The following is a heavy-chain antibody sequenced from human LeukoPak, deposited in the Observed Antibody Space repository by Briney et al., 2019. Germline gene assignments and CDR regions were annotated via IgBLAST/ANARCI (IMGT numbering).Heavy chain of an antibody. V-gene: IGHV1-46*01. CDR1: GYTFTSYG. Sequence: ASVTVSCKASGYTFTSYGISWVRQAPGQGLEWMGIINPSGGSTSYAQKFQGRVTMTRDTSTSTVYMELSRLRSDDTAVYYCASFYDSSGYYYGFDYWGQGTLVTVSS. J-gene: IGHJ4*02. D-gene: IGHD3-22*01. CDR2: INPSGGST. CDR3: ASFYDSSGYYYGFDY.